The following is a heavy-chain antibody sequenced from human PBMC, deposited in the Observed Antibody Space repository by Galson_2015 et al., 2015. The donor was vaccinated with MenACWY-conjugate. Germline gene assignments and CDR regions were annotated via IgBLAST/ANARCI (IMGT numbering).Heavy chain of an antibody. CDR2: ISGSGGST. D-gene: IGHD3-3*01. CDR1: GFTVSSNY. Sequence: SLRLSCAASGFTVSSNYMSWVRQAPGKGLEWVSAISGSGGSTYYADSVKGRFTISRDNSKNTLYLQMNSLRAEDTAVYYCAKGGQITIFGVVPYGMDVWGQGTTVTVSS. J-gene: IGHJ6*02. V-gene: IGHV3-23*01. CDR3: AKGGQITIFGVVPYGMDV.